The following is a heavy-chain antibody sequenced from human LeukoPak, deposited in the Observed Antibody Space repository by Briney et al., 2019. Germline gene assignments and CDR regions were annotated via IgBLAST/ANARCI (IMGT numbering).Heavy chain of an antibody. CDR3: ARASSSWYGGEFDY. J-gene: IGHJ4*02. V-gene: IGHV4-30-4*01. D-gene: IGHD6-13*01. CDR1: GGSISSGDYY. Sequence: SETLSLTCTVSGGSISSGDYYWSWIRQPPGKGLEWIGYIYYSGSTYYNPSLKSRVTISVDTSKNQFSLKLSSVTAADMAVYYCARASSSWYGGEFDYWGQGTLVTVSS. CDR2: IYYSGST.